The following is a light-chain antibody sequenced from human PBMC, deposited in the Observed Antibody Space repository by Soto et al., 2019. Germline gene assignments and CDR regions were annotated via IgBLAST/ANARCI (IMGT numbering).Light chain of an antibody. J-gene: IGKJ2*01. V-gene: IGKV3-15*01. CDR1: QSVNNN. Sequence: EIILTQSPASLSVSPGERATLSCRASQSVNNNLAWYQQKPGQAPRLLIYGASTRATGIPGRFRGSGSGTEFTLTIPSLASEDFAVYFCQQYNNLPPDTFGQGTKLEIK. CDR3: QQYNNLPPDT. CDR2: GAS.